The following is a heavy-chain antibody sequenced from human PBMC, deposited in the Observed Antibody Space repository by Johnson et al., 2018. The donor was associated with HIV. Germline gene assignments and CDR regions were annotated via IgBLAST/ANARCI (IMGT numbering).Heavy chain of an antibody. D-gene: IGHD1-26*01. V-gene: IGHV3-13*01. Sequence: VQLVESGGGLVQPGGSLRLSCAASGFTFTTYDMHWVRQGTGKGLEWVSGIGAGGDTHYPDSVKGRFTISRENAKNSLYLQMNSLRAGDTAVDYCARSRWGSTLGALDIWGQGTMVTVSS. CDR3: ARSRWGSTLGALDI. CDR1: GFTFTTYD. J-gene: IGHJ3*02. CDR2: IGAGGDT.